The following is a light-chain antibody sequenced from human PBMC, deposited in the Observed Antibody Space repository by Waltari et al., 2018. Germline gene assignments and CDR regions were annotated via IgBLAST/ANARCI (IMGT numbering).Light chain of an antibody. CDR1: ALPNQY. V-gene: IGLV3-25*03. CDR2: KDT. J-gene: IGLJ2*01. CDR3: QSGDITGTYII. Sequence: SYELTQPPSVSVSPGQTARITCSGDALPNQYDYWHQKKAGQGPVVVLCKDTERPSGIPERFPGSTSGTTVTFTISGVQPEDEADYDCQSGDITGTYIIFGGGTKLTVL.